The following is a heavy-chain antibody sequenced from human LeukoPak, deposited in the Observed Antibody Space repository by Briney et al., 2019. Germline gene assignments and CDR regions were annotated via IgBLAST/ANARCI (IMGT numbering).Heavy chain of an antibody. CDR2: IYYSGST. CDR3: ARDLRAVRGWFDP. Sequence: PSETLSHTCTVSGGSISSYYWSWIRQPPGKGLEWIGYIYYSGSTNYNPSLKSRVTISVDTSKNQFSLKLSSVTAADTAVYYCARDLRAVRGWFDPSGQGTLVTVSS. J-gene: IGHJ5*02. CDR1: GGSISSYY. D-gene: IGHD6-19*01. V-gene: IGHV4-59*01.